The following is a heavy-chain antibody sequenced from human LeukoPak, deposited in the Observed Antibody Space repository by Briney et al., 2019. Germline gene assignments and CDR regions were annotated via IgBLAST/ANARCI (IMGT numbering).Heavy chain of an antibody. V-gene: IGHV3-9*01. D-gene: IGHD3-22*01. CDR1: GFTFDDYA. CDR2: VSWNSGNI. Sequence: GGSLRLSCAASGFTFDDYAMHWVRQAPGKGLEWVSGVSWNSGNIGYADSVKGRFTISRDNAKNSLYLQMNSLRAEDTALYYCAKDRGDSSGYYYVDYYYGMDVWGQGTTVTVSS. CDR3: AKDRGDSSGYYYVDYYYGMDV. J-gene: IGHJ6*02.